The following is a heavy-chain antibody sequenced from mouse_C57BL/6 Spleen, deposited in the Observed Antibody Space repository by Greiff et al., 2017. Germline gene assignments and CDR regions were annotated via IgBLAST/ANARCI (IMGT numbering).Heavy chain of an antibody. V-gene: IGHV5-9*01. CDR3: ARLNWVFDY. CDR2: ISGGGGNT. D-gene: IGHD4-1*01. J-gene: IGHJ2*01. CDR1: GFTFSSYT. Sequence: EVKVVESGGGLVKPGGSLKLSCAASGFTFSSYTMSWVRQTPEKRLEWVATISGGGGNTYYPDSVKGRFTISRDNAKNTMYLQMSSLRSEDTALYYCARLNWVFDYWGQGTTLTVSS.